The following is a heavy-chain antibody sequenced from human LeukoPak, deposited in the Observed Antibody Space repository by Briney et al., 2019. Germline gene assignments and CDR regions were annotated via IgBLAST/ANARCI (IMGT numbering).Heavy chain of an antibody. Sequence: GGSLRLSCAASGFTFSGHDMHWVRQAPGKGLEWVAIISYDGSNRYYADSVKGRFTISRDNSRNTLYLQINSLRTEDTAVYYCAKDLGSTWDYYFDYWGQGTLVTVSS. D-gene: IGHD6-13*01. V-gene: IGHV3-30*19. CDR2: ISYDGSNR. CDR3: AKDLGSTWDYYFDY. J-gene: IGHJ4*02. CDR1: GFTFSGHD.